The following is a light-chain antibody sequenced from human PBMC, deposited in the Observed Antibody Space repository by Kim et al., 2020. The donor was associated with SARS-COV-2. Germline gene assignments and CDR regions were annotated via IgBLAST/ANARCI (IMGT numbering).Light chain of an antibody. CDR2: SNN. Sequence: GRRSTMSCAGSNSNIGSNPVHWFQQFPGPAPKLLIYSNNQRPSGVPDRFSGSKSGTSASLAIDGLQSEDEADYYCAAWDDSLNGPGFGGGTQLTVL. J-gene: IGLJ2*01. V-gene: IGLV1-44*01. CDR3: AAWDDSLNGPG. CDR1: NSNIGSNP.